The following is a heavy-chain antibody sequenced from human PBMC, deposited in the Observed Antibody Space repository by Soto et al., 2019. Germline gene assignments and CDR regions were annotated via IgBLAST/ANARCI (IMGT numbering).Heavy chain of an antibody. J-gene: IGHJ5*02. D-gene: IGHD5-12*01. V-gene: IGHV4-59*03. CDR2: IFHMGGT. Sequence: QVQLQESGPGLVKPSETLSLTCTVSGASINSDYWSWIRQSPGKGLEWIGYIFHMGGTDYNPSLNSRVTISIDKSKNPFSLSLRSVTAADTAVYFCARFTYKSGFNWFDPWGQGTQVTVSS. CDR1: GASINSDY. CDR3: ARFTYKSGFNWFDP.